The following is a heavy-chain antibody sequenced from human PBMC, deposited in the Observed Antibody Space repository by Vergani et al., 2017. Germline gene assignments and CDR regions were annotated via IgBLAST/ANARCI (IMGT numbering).Heavy chain of an antibody. Sequence: QVQLQESGPGLVQPSETLSLTCTVSGGSISSYYWSLIRQPPGKGLEWIGYIYYSGSTNYNPSLKSRVTISVDTSKNQFSLKLSSVTAADTAVYYCARAWKHSTRFDYWGQGTLVTVSS. J-gene: IGHJ4*02. CDR2: IYYSGST. D-gene: IGHD2-21*01. CDR3: ARAWKHSTRFDY. CDR1: GGSISSYY. V-gene: IGHV4-59*01.